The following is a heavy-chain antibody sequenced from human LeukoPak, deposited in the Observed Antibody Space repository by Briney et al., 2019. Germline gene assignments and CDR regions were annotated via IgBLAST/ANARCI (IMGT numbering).Heavy chain of an antibody. CDR1: GFTFSSYW. J-gene: IGHJ3*02. Sequence: SGGSLRLSCAASGFTFSSYWMSWVRQAPGKGLEWVANIKQDGSEKYYVDSVKGRFTISRDNAKNSLYLQMNSLRAEDTAVYYCASDITMIVVYDAFDIWGQGTMVTVSS. CDR2: IKQDGSEK. V-gene: IGHV3-7*01. D-gene: IGHD3-22*01. CDR3: ASDITMIVVYDAFDI.